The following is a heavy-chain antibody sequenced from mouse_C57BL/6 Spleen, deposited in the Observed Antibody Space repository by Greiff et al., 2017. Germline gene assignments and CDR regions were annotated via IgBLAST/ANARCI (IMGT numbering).Heavy chain of an antibody. V-gene: IGHV5-9-1*02. CDR1: GFTFSSYA. D-gene: IGHD2-4*01. CDR2: ISSGGDYI. CDR3: TNYDEGFAY. J-gene: IGHJ3*01. Sequence: EVKVVESGAGLVKPGGSLKLSCAASGFTFSSYAMSWVRQTPEKRLEWVAYISSGGDYIYYADTVKGRFTISRDNARNTLYLQMSSLKSEDTAMYYCTNYDEGFAYWGQGTLVTVSA.